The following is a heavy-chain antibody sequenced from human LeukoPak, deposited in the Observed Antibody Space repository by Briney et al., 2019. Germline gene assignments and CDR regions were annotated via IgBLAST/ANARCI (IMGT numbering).Heavy chain of an antibody. D-gene: IGHD3-10*01. V-gene: IGHV3-23*01. J-gene: IGHJ6*04. CDR2: ISGSGGST. CDR3: AKEGLLWFGETGFMDV. Sequence: PGGSLRLSCAASGFTFSSYAMSWVRQAPGKGLEWVSAISGSGGSTYYADSVKGRFTISRDNSKNTLYLQMNSLRAEDTAVYYCAKEGLLWFGETGFMDVWGKGTTVTVSS. CDR1: GFTFSSYA.